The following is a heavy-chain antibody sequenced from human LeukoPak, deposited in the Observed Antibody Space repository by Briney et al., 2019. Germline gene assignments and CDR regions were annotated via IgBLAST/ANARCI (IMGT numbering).Heavy chain of an antibody. CDR3: ARDCSGGNCYLGVVDY. D-gene: IGHD2-15*01. Sequence: SETLSLTCTVSGDSLSSSYWSWIRQSAGKGLEWIGRIYLSGHTNYKPSLKSRVTMSIDPSKNQFSLRLTSVTAADAAVYYCARDCSGGNCYLGVVDYWGQGTLVTVSS. V-gene: IGHV4-4*07. CDR1: GDSLSSSY. J-gene: IGHJ4*02. CDR2: IYLSGHT.